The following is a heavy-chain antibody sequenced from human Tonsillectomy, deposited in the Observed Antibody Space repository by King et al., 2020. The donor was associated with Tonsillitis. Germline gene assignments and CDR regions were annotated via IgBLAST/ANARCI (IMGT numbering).Heavy chain of an antibody. V-gene: IGHV4-59*08. D-gene: IGHD2-2*01. J-gene: IGHJ5*02. Sequence: QLQESGPGLVKPSETLSLTCTVSCDSMNSYYWSWIRQPPGKGLEWMGYIYYSGSTNYNPSLESRVTISVDTSNKQFSLKLSSVTSADPAVYYCARGCSSSSCYNNYFDHWGLGTLVTVSS. CDR1: CDSMNSYY. CDR3: ARGCSSSSCYNNYFDH. CDR2: IYYSGST.